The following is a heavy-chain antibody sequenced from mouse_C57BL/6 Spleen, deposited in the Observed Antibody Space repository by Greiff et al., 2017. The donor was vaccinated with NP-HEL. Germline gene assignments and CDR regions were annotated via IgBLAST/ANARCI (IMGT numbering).Heavy chain of an antibody. CDR2: IDPSDSYT. CDR3: ARASYYGKDYFDD. V-gene: IGHV1-69*01. CDR1: GYTFTSYW. Sequence: VQLQQPGAELVMPGASVKLSCKASGYTFTSYWMHWVKQRPGQGLEWIGEIDPSDSYTNYNQKFKGKSTLTVDKSSSTAYMQLSSLTSEDSAVYYCARASYYGKDYFDDWGQGTTLTVSS. J-gene: IGHJ2*01. D-gene: IGHD1-1*01.